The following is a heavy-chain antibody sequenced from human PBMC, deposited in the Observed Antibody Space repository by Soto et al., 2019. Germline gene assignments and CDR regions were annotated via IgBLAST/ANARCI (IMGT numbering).Heavy chain of an antibody. CDR1: GFTFSSYA. CDR2: IKHDGSEK. CDR3: ARSYYGSGIPRDAFDI. J-gene: IGHJ3*02. D-gene: IGHD3-10*01. Sequence: GGSLRLSCAASGFTFSSYAMSWVRQAPGKGLEWVANIKHDGSEKYYVDSVKGRFTISRDNAKNSLYLQMNSLRAEDTAVYYCARSYYGSGIPRDAFDIWGQGTMVTVSS. V-gene: IGHV3-7*01.